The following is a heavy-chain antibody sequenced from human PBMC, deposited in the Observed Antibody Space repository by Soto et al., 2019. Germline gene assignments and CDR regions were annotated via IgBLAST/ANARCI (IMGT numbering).Heavy chain of an antibody. D-gene: IGHD3-10*01. Sequence: EVQLVESGGGLKQPGGSLRLSCAASGFTFSSYVMNWVRQAPGKGLAWVSYISSSGSTIYYADSVKGRFTMSRDNAKNSLYLQMNSLRVEDTAVYYCARVGWVGDYHYGMDVWGQGTTVTVSS. J-gene: IGHJ6*02. V-gene: IGHV3-48*03. CDR3: ARVGWVGDYHYGMDV. CDR1: GFTFSSYV. CDR2: ISSSGSTI.